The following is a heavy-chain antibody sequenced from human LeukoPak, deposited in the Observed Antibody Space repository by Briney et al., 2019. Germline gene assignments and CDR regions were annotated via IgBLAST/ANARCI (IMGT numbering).Heavy chain of an antibody. J-gene: IGHJ1*01. D-gene: IGHD3-10*01. V-gene: IGHV3-21*01. CDR1: GFTFSDYS. CDR2: ISRRSRHV. Sequence: KPGGSLRLSCAASGFTFSDYSMNWVSQAPGKGLEWVSSISRRSRHVYYAGSVKGRFTISRDDARNSLYLQMNSLRAEDMAVYFCVRDLLGSGSTTAYLYHWGQGTLVTVSS. CDR3: VRDLLGSGSTTAYLYH.